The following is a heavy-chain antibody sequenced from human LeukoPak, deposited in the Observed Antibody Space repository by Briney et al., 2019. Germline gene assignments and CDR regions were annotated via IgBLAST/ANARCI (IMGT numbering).Heavy chain of an antibody. D-gene: IGHD5-12*01. V-gene: IGHV4-39*01. CDR2: IYFSGTT. J-gene: IGHJ2*01. Sequence: PSETLSLTCTVSGGPISSSSYYWGWIRQPPGKGLEWIGTIYFSGTTYYNPSLKSRVTISVDTSKNEFSLELRSVTAADTAFYYCASPGVASSIYWYFDLWGRGTLVTVSS. CDR3: ASPGVASSIYWYFDL. CDR1: GGPISSSSYY.